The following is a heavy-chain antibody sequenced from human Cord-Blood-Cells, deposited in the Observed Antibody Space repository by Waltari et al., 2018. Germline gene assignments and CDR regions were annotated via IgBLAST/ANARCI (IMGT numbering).Heavy chain of an antibody. J-gene: IGHJ6*02. Sequence: QVQLVQSGAEVKKPGASVKVSCKASGYTFTSYAMHWVRQAPGQRLEWMGRINSGNGNTKKSKKFQGRVTITRDTAESTAYMELSRLRSEDTAVYYCARVRPAAISCRAGYYYYGMDVWGQETTVTVSS. CDR3: ARVRPAAISCRAGYYYYGMDV. CDR2: INSGNGNT. D-gene: IGHD2-2*01. CDR1: GYTFTSYA. V-gene: IGHV1-3*01.